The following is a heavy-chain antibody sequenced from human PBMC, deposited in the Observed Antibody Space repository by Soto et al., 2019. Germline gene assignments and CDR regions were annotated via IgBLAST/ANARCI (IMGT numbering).Heavy chain of an antibody. J-gene: IGHJ4*02. V-gene: IGHV4-4*02. D-gene: IGHD4-17*01. CDR1: GASITNSAW. Sequence: QVQLQESGPGLVKPSGTLYLTCTVSGASITNSAWWSWVRQTPEKGLEWIGAVYQSEYNKQSPLGSRFSMSVDASRNQFSLRLSSVTAADTAVYYCARGRGGDGGIGYWGQGTLVTVSS. CDR2: VYQSEY. CDR3: ARGRGGDGGIGY.